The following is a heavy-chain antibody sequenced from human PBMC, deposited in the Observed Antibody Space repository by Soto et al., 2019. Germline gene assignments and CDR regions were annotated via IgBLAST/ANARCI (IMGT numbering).Heavy chain of an antibody. CDR1: GYTFTSYD. D-gene: IGHD4-17*01. Sequence: QVQLVQSGAEVKKPGASVKVSCKASGYTFTSYDINWVRQATGQGLEWMGWMNTNSGNTGYAQKLQGRVTMTTDTSTSTAYMELRSLRSDDTAVYYCASDYGDYVYWGQGTLVTVSS. V-gene: IGHV1-8*01. CDR2: MNTNSGNT. CDR3: ASDYGDYVY. J-gene: IGHJ4*02.